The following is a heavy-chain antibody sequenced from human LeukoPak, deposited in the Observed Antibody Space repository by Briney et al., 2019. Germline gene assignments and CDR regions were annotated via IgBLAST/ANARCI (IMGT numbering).Heavy chain of an antibody. CDR1: GFTFSSCA. CDR3: VKSPLNLGYCSGGSCHYFDY. CDR2: ISGTGGTT. Sequence: GGSLRLSCTASGFTFSSCAMIWVRQTPGKGLEWVSVISGTGGTTYDADSVKGRFTISRDNSKNTLYLQMNSLRAEDTAVYYCVKSPLNLGYCSGGSCHYFDYWGQGTPVTVSS. J-gene: IGHJ4*02. D-gene: IGHD2-15*01. V-gene: IGHV3-23*01.